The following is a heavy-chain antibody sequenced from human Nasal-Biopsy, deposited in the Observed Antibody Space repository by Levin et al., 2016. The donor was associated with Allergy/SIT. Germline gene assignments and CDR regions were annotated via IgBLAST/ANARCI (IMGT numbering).Heavy chain of an antibody. D-gene: IGHD1-26*01. V-gene: IGHV4-59*01. CDR3: ARVLSPRFTGSFFAFDV. CDR1: GGSISSDY. J-gene: IGHJ3*01. CDR2: LFYSGSP. Sequence: SETLSLTCTVSGGSISSDYWSWIRQSPGKGLEYLGYLFYSGSPDYNPSLRSRVTMSMDTSKNQFSLTLTSVTAADTAVYYCARVLSPRFTGSFFAFDVWGQGSMVTVS.